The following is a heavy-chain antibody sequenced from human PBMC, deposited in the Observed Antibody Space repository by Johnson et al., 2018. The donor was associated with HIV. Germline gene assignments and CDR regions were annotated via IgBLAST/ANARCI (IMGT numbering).Heavy chain of an antibody. J-gene: IGHJ3*01. D-gene: IGHD2-21*01. Sequence: QMQLVESGGGVVQPGGSLRLSCAASGFTFSSYGMHWVRQAPGKGLEWVSGISWNSGSIGYADSVKGRFNISRDNSKNTQYLQMNSLRVEETGLYYCAKAYCPGCDAFDVWGHGTMVTVYS. V-gene: IGHV3-NL1*01. CDR2: ISWNSGSI. CDR1: GFTFSSYG. CDR3: AKAYCPGCDAFDV.